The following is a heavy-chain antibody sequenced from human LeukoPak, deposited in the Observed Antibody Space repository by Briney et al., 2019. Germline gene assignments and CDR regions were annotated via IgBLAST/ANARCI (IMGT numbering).Heavy chain of an antibody. Sequence: ASVKVSCKASGYTFTGYYVHWVRQAPGQGLEWMGWINPNSGGTNYAQKFQGRVTMTRDTSISTAYMELSRLRSDDTAVYYCARDFYYDSSGPDYWGQGTLVTVSS. J-gene: IGHJ4*02. V-gene: IGHV1-2*02. CDR1: GYTFTGYY. D-gene: IGHD3-22*01. CDR3: ARDFYYDSSGPDY. CDR2: INPNSGGT.